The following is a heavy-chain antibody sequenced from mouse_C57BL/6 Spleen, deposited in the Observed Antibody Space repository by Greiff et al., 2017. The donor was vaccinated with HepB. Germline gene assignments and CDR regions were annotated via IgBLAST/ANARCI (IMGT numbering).Heavy chain of an antibody. D-gene: IGHD4-1*01. CDR2: INYDGSST. CDR1: GFTFSDYY. CDR3: ARDLGGAMDY. V-gene: IGHV5-16*01. Sequence: EVKLMESEGGLVQPGSSMKLSCTASGFTFSDYYMAWVRQVPEKGLEWVANINYDGSSTYYLDSLKSRFIISRDNAKNILYLQMSSLKSEDTATYYCARDLGGAMDYWGQGTSVTVSS. J-gene: IGHJ4*01.